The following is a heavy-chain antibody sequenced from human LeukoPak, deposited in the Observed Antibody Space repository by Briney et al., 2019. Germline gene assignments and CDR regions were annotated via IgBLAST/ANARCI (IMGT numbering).Heavy chain of an antibody. D-gene: IGHD3-22*01. CDR3: ANYYDSSGSDAFDI. Sequence: ASVKVSCKASGYTFTSYGISWVRQAPGQGLGWMGGIIPIFGTANYAQKFQGRVTITADKSTSTAYMELSSLRSEDTAVYYCANYYDSSGSDAFDIWGQGTMVTVSS. V-gene: IGHV1-69*06. J-gene: IGHJ3*02. CDR2: IIPIFGTA. CDR1: GYTFTSYG.